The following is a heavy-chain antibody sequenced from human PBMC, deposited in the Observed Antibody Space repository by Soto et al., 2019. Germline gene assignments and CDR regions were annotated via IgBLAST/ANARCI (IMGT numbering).Heavy chain of an antibody. Sequence: QVQLVQSGAEVKKPGSSVKVSCKASGGTFSSYAISWVRQAPGQGLEWMGGIIPIFGTAHYAQKFQGRVTITADESTSPAYVDLSSLRSEDTAVYYCARPRLVVVTAIGCYFDLWGRGTLVTVSS. CDR2: IIPIFGTA. CDR1: GGTFSSYA. V-gene: IGHV1-69*01. CDR3: ARPRLVVVTAIGCYFDL. J-gene: IGHJ2*01. D-gene: IGHD2-21*02.